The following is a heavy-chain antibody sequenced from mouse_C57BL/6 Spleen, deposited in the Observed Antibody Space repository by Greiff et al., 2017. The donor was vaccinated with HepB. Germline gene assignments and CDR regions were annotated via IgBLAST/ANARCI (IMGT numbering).Heavy chain of an antibody. D-gene: IGHD2-1*01. CDR3: ASPSIYDGHGGYFDV. V-gene: IGHV1-59*01. J-gene: IGHJ1*03. Sequence: QVQLQQPGAELVRPGTSVKLSCKASGYTFTSYWMHWVKQRPGQGLEWIGVIDPSDSYTNYTQKFKGKATLTVDTSSSTAYMQISSLTSEDSAVYYCASPSIYDGHGGYFDVWGTGTTVTVSS. CDR2: IDPSDSYT. CDR1: GYTFTSYW.